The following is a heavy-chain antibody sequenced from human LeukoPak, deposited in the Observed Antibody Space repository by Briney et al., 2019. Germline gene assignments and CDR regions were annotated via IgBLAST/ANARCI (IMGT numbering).Heavy chain of an antibody. V-gene: IGHV4-39*01. J-gene: IGHJ4*02. Sequence: SETLSLTCTVSGGSISSSNYYCAWIRQPPGKGLEWIGSILYSGTTFYNPSLKSRVTISVDRSRNQFSLKLTSVTAADTAVYYCARRVIVATLDYWGQGTLVTVSS. D-gene: IGHD5-12*01. CDR3: ARRVIVATLDY. CDR2: ILYSGTT. CDR1: GGSISSSNYY.